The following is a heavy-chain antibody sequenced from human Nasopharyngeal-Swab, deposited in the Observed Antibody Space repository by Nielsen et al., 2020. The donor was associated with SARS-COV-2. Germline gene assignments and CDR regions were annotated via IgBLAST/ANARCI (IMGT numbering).Heavy chain of an antibody. CDR2: ISAYNGNT. CDR3: ARDREYRFAYYYYGMDV. J-gene: IGHJ6*02. D-gene: IGHD2-2*01. Sequence: ASVKVSCKASGYTFTSYGISWVRQAPGQGLEWMGWISAYNGNTNYAQKLQGRVTMTTDTSTSTAYMELRSLRSDDTAVYYCARDREYRFAYYYYGMDVWGQGTTVTVSS. V-gene: IGHV1-18*01. CDR1: GYTFTSYG.